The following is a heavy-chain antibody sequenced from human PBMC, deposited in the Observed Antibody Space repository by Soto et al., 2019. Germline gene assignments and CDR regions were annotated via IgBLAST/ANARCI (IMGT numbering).Heavy chain of an antibody. CDR3: ARVDTAMVTASY. D-gene: IGHD5-18*01. Sequence: ASVKVSCKASGYSFSSYAISWVRQAPGQGLEWMGLISAHNGKTTYPQTLQGRDPMTTDPSTSTAYMELRRLRSDDTAMYYCARVDTAMVTASYWGQGTLVTVSS. CDR2: ISAHNGKT. J-gene: IGHJ4*02. CDR1: GYSFSSYA. V-gene: IGHV1-18*01.